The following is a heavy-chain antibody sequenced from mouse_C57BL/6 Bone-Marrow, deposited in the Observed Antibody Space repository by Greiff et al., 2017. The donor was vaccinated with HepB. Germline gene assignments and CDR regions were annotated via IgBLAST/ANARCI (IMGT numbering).Heavy chain of an antibody. V-gene: IGHV1-76*01. J-gene: IGHJ4*01. CDR2: IYPGSGNT. CDR3: VVTTAY. CDR1: GYTFTDYY. D-gene: IGHD2-12*01. Sequence: VQLQQSGAELVRPGASVKLSCKASGYTFTDYYINWVKQRPGQGLEWIARIYPGSGNTYYNEKFKGKATLTAEKSSSTAYMQLSSLTSEDSAVYFCVVTTAYWGQGTSVTVSS.